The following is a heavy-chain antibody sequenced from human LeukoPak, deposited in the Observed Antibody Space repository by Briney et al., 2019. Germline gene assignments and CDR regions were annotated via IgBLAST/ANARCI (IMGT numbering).Heavy chain of an antibody. D-gene: IGHD4/OR15-4a*01. CDR2: IYHSGRT. Sequence: GSLRLSCAASGFTVSSNYMSWVRQPPGKGLEWIGEIYHSGRTNYNPSLKSRVTISVDKSKKQFSLKLSSVTAADTAVYYCARSLDYGPPFRWGQGTLVTVSS. CDR1: GFTVSSNY. CDR3: ARSLDYGPPFR. J-gene: IGHJ4*02. V-gene: IGHV4-4*02.